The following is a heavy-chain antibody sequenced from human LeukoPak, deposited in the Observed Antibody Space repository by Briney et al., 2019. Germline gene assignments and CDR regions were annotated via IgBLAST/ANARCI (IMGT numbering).Heavy chain of an antibody. V-gene: IGHV4-59*01. J-gene: IGHJ3*02. CDR3: AKRGDSSGHPGAFDI. CDR1: GDSISSYY. Sequence: SETLSLTCTVSGDSISSYYWSWIRQPPGKGLEWIGYIYYSGSTNYNPSLKSRVTISVDTSKNQFSLKLSSVTAADTAVYYCAKRGDSSGHPGAFDIWGQGTMVTVSS. D-gene: IGHD6-19*01. CDR2: IYYSGST.